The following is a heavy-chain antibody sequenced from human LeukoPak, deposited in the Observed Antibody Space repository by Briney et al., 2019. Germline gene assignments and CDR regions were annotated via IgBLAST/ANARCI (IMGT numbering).Heavy chain of an antibody. V-gene: IGHV3-23*01. CDR3: AKEDPGIRGTTSFDY. D-gene: IGHD1-14*01. Sequence: PGGSLRLSCAASGFTFSTYAMTWVRQAPGKGLEWVSDISGSGANTYYADSVKGRFIVSRDNSKNTLYLQMNSLRAEDTAVYYCAKEDPGIRGTTSFDYWGQGALVTVSS. CDR2: ISGSGANT. J-gene: IGHJ4*02. CDR1: GFTFSTYA.